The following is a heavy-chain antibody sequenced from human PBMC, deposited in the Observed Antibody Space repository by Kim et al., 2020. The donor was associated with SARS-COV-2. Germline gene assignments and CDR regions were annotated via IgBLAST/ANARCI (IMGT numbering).Heavy chain of an antibody. D-gene: IGHD3-10*01. Sequence: GGSLRLSCAASGFTFSGFGMHWVRQAPGKGLEWVAVIWHDGSNEKYGDSVKGRFTISRDNKKNTLYLQMNSLRADDTAVYYCASYDGSWTYYYWGQGTLVTVSS. CDR3: ASYDGSWTYYY. CDR2: IWHDGSNE. J-gene: IGHJ4*02. CDR1: GFTFSGFG. V-gene: IGHV3-33*01.